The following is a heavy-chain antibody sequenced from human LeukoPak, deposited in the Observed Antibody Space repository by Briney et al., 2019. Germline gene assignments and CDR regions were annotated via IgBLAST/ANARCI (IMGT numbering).Heavy chain of an antibody. V-gene: IGHV4-34*01. Sequence: SETLSLTCAVYGGSFSGYYWSWIRQPPGKGLEWIGEINHSGSTNYNPSLKSRVTISVDTSKNQFSLKLSSVTAADTAVYYCARGTRGGVPYSSGWPAVPYYYYMNVWGKGTTVTVSS. CDR2: INHSGST. CDR1: GGSFSGYY. J-gene: IGHJ6*03. CDR3: ARGTRGGVPYSSGWPAVPYYYYMNV. D-gene: IGHD6-19*01.